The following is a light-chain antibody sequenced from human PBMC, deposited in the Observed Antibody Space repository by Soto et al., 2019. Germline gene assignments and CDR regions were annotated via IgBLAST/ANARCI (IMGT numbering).Light chain of an antibody. CDR3: QQYGSSPRT. J-gene: IGKJ1*01. CDR1: QSVGSSY. V-gene: IGKV3-20*01. CDR2: GTS. Sequence: EVVLTQSPGTLSLSPGERATVSCRASQSVGSSYLAWYQQKPGQAPRLLMFGTSNRATGIPDRFSGSGSGTDFTLTINSLEPEDFAVYYCQQYGSSPRTFGQGTKVDI.